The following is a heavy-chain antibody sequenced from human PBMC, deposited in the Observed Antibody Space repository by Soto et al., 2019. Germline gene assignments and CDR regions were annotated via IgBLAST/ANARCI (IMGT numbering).Heavy chain of an antibody. V-gene: IGHV1-69*04. CDR3: ARDTGLATIKGRYYFDY. Sequence: ASVKVSCKASGGTFRSYTISWVRQAPGQGLEWVGRIIPILGIANYAQKFQGRVTITADKSTSTAYMELSSLRSEDTAVYYCARDTGLATIKGRYYFDYWGQGTLVTVSS. CDR1: GGTFRSYT. D-gene: IGHD5-12*01. CDR2: IIPILGIA. J-gene: IGHJ4*02.